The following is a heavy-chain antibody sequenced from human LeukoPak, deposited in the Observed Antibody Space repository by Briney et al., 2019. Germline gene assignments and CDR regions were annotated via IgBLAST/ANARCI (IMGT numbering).Heavy chain of an antibody. CDR3: TKDSQDSGIYSVDH. Sequence: GGSLRLSCVASGFTFSRSWMSWVRQGPGKGPEWVASMNQDGTRKYYVDSLKGRFTISRDNAKNSLFLQMNGLRAEDTAVYYCTKDSQDSGIYSVDHWGQGTLVTVSS. CDR2: MNQDGTRK. V-gene: IGHV3-7*04. D-gene: IGHD3-10*01. J-gene: IGHJ4*02. CDR1: GFTFSRSW.